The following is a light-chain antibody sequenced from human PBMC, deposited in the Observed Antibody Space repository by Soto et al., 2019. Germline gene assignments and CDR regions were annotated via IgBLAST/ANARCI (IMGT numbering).Light chain of an antibody. J-gene: IGKJ1*01. V-gene: IGKV1-5*03. CDR1: QSIYSW. CDR2: LAS. CDR3: QQYNTNSWT. Sequence: DIQMTQSPSTLSASVGDRVTITCRASQSIYSWLAWYQQKPGKAPKLLIYLASSLESGVPSRFSGCGSGREFTLTISSLQPDDFATYYGQQYNTNSWTFGQGTKVESK.